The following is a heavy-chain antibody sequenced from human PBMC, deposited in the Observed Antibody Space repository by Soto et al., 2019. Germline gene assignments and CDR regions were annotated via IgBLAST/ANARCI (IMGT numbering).Heavy chain of an antibody. V-gene: IGHV4-61*01. D-gene: IGHD2-2*01. J-gene: IGHJ4*02. CDR2: IYYSGST. Sequence: XETLSLTCTFSGGSVSSGSYYCSWIRQPPGKGLEWIGYIYYSGSTNYNPSLKSRVTISVDTSKNQFSLKLSSVTAADTAVYYCARDIGDAYPYFQYWGQGTLVNVS. CDR1: GGSVSSGSYY. CDR3: ARDIGDAYPYFQY.